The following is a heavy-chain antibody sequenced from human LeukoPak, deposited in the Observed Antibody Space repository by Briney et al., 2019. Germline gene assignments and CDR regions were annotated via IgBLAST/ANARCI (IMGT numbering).Heavy chain of an antibody. J-gene: IGHJ4*02. CDR3: ARLGGFYGSGSYYNPHFDY. D-gene: IGHD3-10*01. Sequence: SETLSLTCTVSGGSISSSSYYWGWIRQPPGEGLEWIGSIYYSGSTYYNPSLKSRVTISVDTSKNQFSLKLSSVTAADTAVYYCARLGGFYGSGSYYNPHFDYWGQGTLVTVSS. V-gene: IGHV4-39*01. CDR2: IYYSGST. CDR1: GGSISSSSYY.